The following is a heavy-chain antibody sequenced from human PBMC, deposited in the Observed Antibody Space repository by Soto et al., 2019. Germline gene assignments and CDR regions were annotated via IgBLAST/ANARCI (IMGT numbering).Heavy chain of an antibody. J-gene: IGHJ4*02. CDR3: ARDPGTGAALRAYHFDY. D-gene: IGHD1-1*01. Sequence: ASVKVSGKASRYSFTTYALHWVRQAPGQRLEWMGWINAGNGDTKYSEKFQGRVTITRDTSANTAYMELSSLRSEDTPVYYCARDPGTGAALRAYHFDYWGQGTLVTVSS. CDR2: INAGNGDT. V-gene: IGHV1-3*01. CDR1: RYSFTTYA.